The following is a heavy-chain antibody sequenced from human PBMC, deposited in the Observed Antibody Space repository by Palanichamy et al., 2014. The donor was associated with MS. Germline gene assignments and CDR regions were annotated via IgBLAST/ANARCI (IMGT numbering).Heavy chain of an antibody. CDR3: ATTVGGYCSSTSCFDNWFDP. Sequence: GRSLRLSCAASGFTFSSYAMHWVRQAPGKGLEWVAVISYDGSNKYYADSVKGRFTISRDNSKNTLYLQMNSLRAEDTAVYYCATTVGGYCSSTSCFDNWFDPWGQGTLVTVSS. J-gene: IGHJ5*02. V-gene: IGHV3-30*04. CDR1: GFTFSSYA. D-gene: IGHD2-2*01. CDR2: ISYDGSNK.